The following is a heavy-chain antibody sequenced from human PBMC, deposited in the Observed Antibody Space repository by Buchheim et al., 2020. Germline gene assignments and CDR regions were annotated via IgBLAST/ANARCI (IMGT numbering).Heavy chain of an antibody. D-gene: IGHD3-3*01. Sequence: EVQLLESGGGLVQPGGSLRLSCAASGFTFSSYAMSWVRQAPGKGLEWVSAISGSGGSTYYADSVKGWFTISRDNSKNTLYLQMNSLRAEDTAVYYCAKDPYYDFWSGQSPPDYWGQGTL. CDR3: AKDPYYDFWSGQSPPDY. V-gene: IGHV3-23*01. J-gene: IGHJ4*02. CDR1: GFTFSSYA. CDR2: ISGSGGST.